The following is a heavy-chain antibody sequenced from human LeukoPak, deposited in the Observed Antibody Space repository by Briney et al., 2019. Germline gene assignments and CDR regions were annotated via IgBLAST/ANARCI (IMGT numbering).Heavy chain of an antibody. V-gene: IGHV3-23*01. J-gene: IGHJ4*02. D-gene: IGHD6-13*01. CDR1: GFIFSSHG. CDR3: AKGGSSSWDYFDY. Sequence: GGSLRLSCAASGFIFSSHGMNWVRQAPGKGLEWVSGISPSGDITYYADSVKGRFTISRDNSKNTLYLQMSSLRAEDTAVYYCAKGGSSSWDYFDYWGQGTLVTVSS. CDR2: ISPSGDIT.